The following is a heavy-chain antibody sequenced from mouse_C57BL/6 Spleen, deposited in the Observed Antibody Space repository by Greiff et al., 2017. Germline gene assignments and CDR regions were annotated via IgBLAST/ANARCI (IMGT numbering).Heavy chain of an antibody. V-gene: IGHV1-81*01. CDR1: GYTFTSYG. CDR3: ARKDDYDDNYYAMDY. D-gene: IGHD2-4*01. Sequence: VKLMESGAELARPGASVKLSCKASGYTFTSYGISWVKQRTGQGLEWIGEIYPRSGNTYYNEKFKGKATLTADKSSSTAYMELRSLTSEDSAVYFCARKDDYDDNYYAMDYWGQGTSVTVSS. CDR2: IYPRSGNT. J-gene: IGHJ4*01.